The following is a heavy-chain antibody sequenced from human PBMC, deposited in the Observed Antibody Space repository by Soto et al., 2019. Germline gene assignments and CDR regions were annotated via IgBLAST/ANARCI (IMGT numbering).Heavy chain of an antibody. D-gene: IGHD3-22*01. CDR1: GYTFTSYG. Sequence: GDSVKVSCKASGYTFTSYGISWVRQAPGQGLEWMGWISAYNGNTNYAQKLQGRVTMTTDTSTSTAYMELRSLRSDETAVYYCNTSYYIEMIPDRLDYCGHLTLVTVSA. CDR2: ISAYNGNT. CDR3: NTSYYIEMIPDRLDY. J-gene: IGHJ4*01. V-gene: IGHV1-18*01.